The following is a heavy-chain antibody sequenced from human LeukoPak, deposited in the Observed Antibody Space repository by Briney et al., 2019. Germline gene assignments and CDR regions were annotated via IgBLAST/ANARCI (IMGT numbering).Heavy chain of an antibody. J-gene: IGHJ6*04. Sequence: GGSLRLSCAASGFTFSSYEMNWVGQAPGKGLEWVSYISSSGSTIYYADSVKGRFTISRDNAKTSLYLQMNSLRAEDTAVYYCAELGITMIGGVWGKGTTVTISS. V-gene: IGHV3-48*03. D-gene: IGHD3-10*02. CDR1: GFTFSSYE. CDR3: AELGITMIGGV. CDR2: ISSSGSTI.